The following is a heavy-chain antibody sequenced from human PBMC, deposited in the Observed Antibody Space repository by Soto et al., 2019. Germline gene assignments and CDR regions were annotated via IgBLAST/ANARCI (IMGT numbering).Heavy chain of an antibody. CDR1: GGTFSSYA. CDR3: ARERRPGFCISTSCYDPKYYYYYGIDV. V-gene: IGHV1-69*13. CDR2: IIPIFGTA. J-gene: IGHJ6*02. Sequence: ASVKVSCKASGGTFSSYAISWVRQAPGQGLEWMGGIIPIFGTANYAQKFQGRVTITADESTSTAYMELSSLRSEDTAVYYCARERRPGFCISTSCYDPKYYYYYGIDVRAQRTTVPVS. D-gene: IGHD2-2*01.